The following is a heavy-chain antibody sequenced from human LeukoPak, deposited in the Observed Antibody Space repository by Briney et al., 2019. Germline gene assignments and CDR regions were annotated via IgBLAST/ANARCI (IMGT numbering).Heavy chain of an antibody. CDR3: AKDRPPTYYYDSSGYFDAFDI. CDR1: GLTFSSYA. V-gene: IGHV3-23*01. Sequence: GGSLRLSCAVSGLTFSSYAMSWVRQAPGKGLEWVSAISGSGGSTYYADSVKGRFTISRDNSKNTLYLQMNSLRAEDTAVYYCAKDRPPTYYYDSSGYFDAFDIWGQGTMVTVSS. D-gene: IGHD3-22*01. J-gene: IGHJ3*02. CDR2: ISGSGGST.